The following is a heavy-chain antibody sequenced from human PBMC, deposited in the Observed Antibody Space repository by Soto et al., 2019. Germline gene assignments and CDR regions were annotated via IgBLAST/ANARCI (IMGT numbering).Heavy chain of an antibody. D-gene: IGHD6-19*01. Sequence: ASVKVSCKASGYTFTGYYMHWVRQAPGQGLEWMGWINPNSGDTNYAQKFQGRVTMTRDTSISTAYMELSRLRSDDTAVYYCARVVAGTGGYFGYWGQGTLVTVSS. CDR2: INPNSGDT. CDR3: ARVVAGTGGYFGY. J-gene: IGHJ4*02. V-gene: IGHV1-2*02. CDR1: GYTFTGYY.